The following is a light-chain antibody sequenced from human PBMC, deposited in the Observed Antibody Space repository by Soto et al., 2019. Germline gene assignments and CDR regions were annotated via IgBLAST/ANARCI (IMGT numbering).Light chain of an antibody. J-gene: IGKJ2*01. Sequence: DIQLTQSPSSLSASVGDRVTITCRAGQSISSYLNWYQQRPGQAPKLLIYAESNLQSGVPSRFSGSGSGTEFTLTISSLQPEDFATYYCQQIYSAPRTFGQGTRLQVK. CDR2: AES. V-gene: IGKV1-39*01. CDR3: QQIYSAPRT. CDR1: QSISSY.